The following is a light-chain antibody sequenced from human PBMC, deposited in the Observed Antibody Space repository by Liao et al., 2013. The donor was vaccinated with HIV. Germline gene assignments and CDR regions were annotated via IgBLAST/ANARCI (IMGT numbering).Light chain of an antibody. V-gene: IGLV3-1*01. CDR2: QDS. CDR1: DLGDRY. J-gene: IGLJ3*02. CDR3: EAWDRGTTM. Sequence: SFELTQPPSVSVSPGQTASITCSGNDLGDRYVSWYQQRPGQSPVLVIYQDSKRPSGIHERFSGSNSGTTATLTIRDTQAVDEADYFCEAWDRGTTMFGGGTQLTVL.